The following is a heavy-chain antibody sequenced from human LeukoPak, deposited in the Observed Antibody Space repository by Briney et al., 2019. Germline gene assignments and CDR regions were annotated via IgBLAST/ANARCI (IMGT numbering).Heavy chain of an antibody. D-gene: IGHD3-10*01. J-gene: IGHJ4*02. CDR2: ITASGDST. V-gene: IGHV3-23*01. Sequence: GGSLRLSCVASGFTFSSYAMSWVRQAPGKGLVWVSAITASGDSTYYADSVKGRFTISRDNSKNPLYLQMNSLRAEDTAVYYCAKGFYGSENYYSLFDYWGQGTLVTVSS. CDR3: AKGFYGSENYYSLFDY. CDR1: GFTFSSYA.